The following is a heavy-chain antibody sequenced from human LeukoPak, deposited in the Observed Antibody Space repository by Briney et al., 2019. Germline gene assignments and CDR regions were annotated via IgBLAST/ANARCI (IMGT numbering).Heavy chain of an antibody. D-gene: IGHD3-10*01. V-gene: IGHV3-15*01. CDR3: TTASKSGYFDY. CDR2: IKGKTDGGTT. Sequence: PGGSLRLSCAASGFTFSNAWMSWVRQAPGKGLEWVGRIKGKTDGGTTDYAAPVKGRFTISRDDSKNTLYLQMNSLKTEDTAVYYCTTASKSGYFDYWGQGTLVTVSS. CDR1: GFTFSNAW. J-gene: IGHJ4*02.